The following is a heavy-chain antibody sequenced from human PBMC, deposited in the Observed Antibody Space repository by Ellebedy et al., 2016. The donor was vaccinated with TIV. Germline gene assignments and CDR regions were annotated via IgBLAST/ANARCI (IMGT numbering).Heavy chain of an antibody. Sequence: PGGSLRLSCATSGFTFSGFEMNWVRQAPGKGLEWVSYISTTGTTKYYADSVKGRFTISRDSAKSSLYLQMNSLRDDDTGVYYCVRRIGASGIGFDFWGQGTMVTVSS. D-gene: IGHD3-10*01. CDR3: VRRIGASGIGFDF. CDR2: ISTTGTTK. J-gene: IGHJ3*01. V-gene: IGHV3-48*03. CDR1: GFTFSGFE.